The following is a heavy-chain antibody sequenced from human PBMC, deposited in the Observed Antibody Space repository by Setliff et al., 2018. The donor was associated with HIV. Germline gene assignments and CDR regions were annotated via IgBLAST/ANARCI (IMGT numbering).Heavy chain of an antibody. CDR2: IRSKSYSATT. CDR1: GFTFGDYA. J-gene: IGHJ4*02. CDR3: TRDRRGSNSWSGYNGGFDY. V-gene: IGHV3-49*04. Sequence: GGSLRLSCTASGFTFGDYAMSWVRQAPGKGLEWVGFIRSKSYSATTEYAASVKGRFIISRDDSKGIAYLQMNSLTTEDTAVYFCTRDRRGSNSWSGYNGGFDYWGQGTLVTVSS. D-gene: IGHD3-3*01.